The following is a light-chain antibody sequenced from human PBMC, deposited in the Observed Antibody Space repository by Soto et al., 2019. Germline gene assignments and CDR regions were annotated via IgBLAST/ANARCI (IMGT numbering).Light chain of an antibody. V-gene: IGKV3-11*01. CDR2: DAS. J-gene: IGKJ4*01. CDR1: QRVSSY. CDR3: QQRSNWPLT. Sequence: EIVLTQSPATLSLSPGERVTLSCRASQRVSSYLAWYQQKPGQAPRLLIYDASNRATGIPARFSGSGAGTDFTLNISSLEPEDFAVYYCQQRSNWPLTFGGGTKVEIK.